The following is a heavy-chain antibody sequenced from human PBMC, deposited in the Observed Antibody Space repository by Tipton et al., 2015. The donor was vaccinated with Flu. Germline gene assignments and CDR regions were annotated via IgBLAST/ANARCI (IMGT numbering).Heavy chain of an antibody. CDR2: INGNGGNR. D-gene: IGHD3-22*01. J-gene: IGHJ4*02. CDR1: GFTFSRFA. Sequence: LSLTCVASGFTFSRFAMSWVRQAPGKGLEWVSLINGNGGNRYYGDSVKGRFSISRDNSKNTLYLQMNSLRVEDTAVYYCAKDEDYDSSPLDYWGQGTLVTVSS. V-gene: IGHV3-23*01. CDR3: AKDEDYDSSPLDY.